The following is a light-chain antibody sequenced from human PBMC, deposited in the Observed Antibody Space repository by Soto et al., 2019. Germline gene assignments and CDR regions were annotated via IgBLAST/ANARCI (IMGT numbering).Light chain of an antibody. V-gene: IGKV1-5*03. CDR1: QSMSSW. J-gene: IGKJ4*01. CDR2: KTS. CDR3: QQYYSYPLT. Sequence: DIQMTQFPSTLSASVGDRVTITCRASQSMSSWLAWYQHKPGKAPKLLIYKTSSLESGVPSRFSGSGSGTEFTLTIGCLQSEDFATYYCQQYYSYPLTFGGGTKVDI.